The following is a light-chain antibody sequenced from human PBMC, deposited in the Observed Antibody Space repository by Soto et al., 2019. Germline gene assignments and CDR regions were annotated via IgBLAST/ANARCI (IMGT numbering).Light chain of an antibody. CDR2: SES. CDR3: QQYNDWPWT. CDR1: QNINSN. J-gene: IGKJ1*01. V-gene: IGKV3-15*01. Sequence: VMMTQSPATLSVSPGERATISCRASQNINSNLAWYQQKPGQSPRLLIYSESIRATGIPARFSVSGSGTEFTLIISSLQSEDFGVYYCQQYNDWPWTFGQGTKV.